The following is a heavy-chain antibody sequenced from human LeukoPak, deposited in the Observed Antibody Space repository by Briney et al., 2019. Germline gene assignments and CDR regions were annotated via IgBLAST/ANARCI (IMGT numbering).Heavy chain of an antibody. CDR2: IYSGGST. J-gene: IGHJ4*02. CDR1: GFTFSNYA. CDR3: ARVDYYGSGSYCPVVDY. V-gene: IGHV3-66*01. Sequence: PGGSLRLSCAASGFTFSNYAMSWVRQAPGKGLEWVSVIYSGGSTYYADSVKGRFTISRDNSKNTLYLQMNSLRAEDTAVYYCARVDYYGSGSYCPVVDYWGQGTLVTVSS. D-gene: IGHD3-10*01.